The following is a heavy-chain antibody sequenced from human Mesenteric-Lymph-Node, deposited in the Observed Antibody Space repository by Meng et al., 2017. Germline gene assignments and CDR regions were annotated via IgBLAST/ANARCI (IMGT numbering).Heavy chain of an antibody. CDR1: GFTFSSYS. V-gene: IGHV3-21*01. D-gene: IGHD2-8*01. Sequence: GGSLRLSCAASGFTFSSYSMNWVRQAPGKGLEWVSSISSSSSYIYYADSVKGRFTISRDNAKNSLYLQMNSLRAEDTAVYYCARECTNGVCYKEWDYYYGMDVWGQGTTVTVSS. CDR3: ARECTNGVCYKEWDYYYGMDV. J-gene: IGHJ6*02. CDR2: ISSSSSYI.